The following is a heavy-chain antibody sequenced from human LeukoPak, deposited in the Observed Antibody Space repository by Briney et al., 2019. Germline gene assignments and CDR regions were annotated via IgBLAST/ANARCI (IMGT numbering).Heavy chain of an antibody. V-gene: IGHV5-51*03. D-gene: IGHD3-9*01. CDR3: ARSEYYDIVTGSVWFDP. CDR2: IYTDDSDT. Sequence: GESLKISCKGSGYSCTNYWIGWVRQMPGKGLEWMGIIYTDDSDTRYSPSFQGQVTISADKSISTAYLQWSSLKASDTAMYFCARSEYYDIVTGSVWFDPWGQGTLVTVSS. J-gene: IGHJ5*02. CDR1: GYSCTNYW.